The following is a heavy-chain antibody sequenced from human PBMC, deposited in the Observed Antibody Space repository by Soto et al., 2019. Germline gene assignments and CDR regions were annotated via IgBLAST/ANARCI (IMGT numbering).Heavy chain of an antibody. CDR2: TYNSGST. CDR3: ARDLGGDGYNL. V-gene: IGHV4-59*01. Sequence: QVQLQESGPGLVKPSETLSLTCTVSGDSSSGYYWSWIRQPPGKGLEWIGCTYNSGSTNYNPSLKSRVTISVDTSKNQFSLKLSSVTAADTAIYYGARDLGGDGYNLWGQGTLVTVSS. D-gene: IGHD3-16*01. J-gene: IGHJ5*02. CDR1: GDSSSGYY.